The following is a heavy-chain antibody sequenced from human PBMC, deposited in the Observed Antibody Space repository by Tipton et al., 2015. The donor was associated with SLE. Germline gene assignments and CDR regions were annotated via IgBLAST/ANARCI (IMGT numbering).Heavy chain of an antibody. V-gene: IGHV3-53*05. Sequence: LSLTCTVSGGSISSSSYYWSWVRQAPGKGLEWVSVIYSGGSTYYADSVKGRFTISRDNSKNTLYLQMNSLRAEDTAVYYCARVRVGATDDAFDIWGQGTMVTVSS. D-gene: IGHD1-26*01. J-gene: IGHJ3*02. CDR2: IYSGGST. CDR3: ARVRVGATDDAFDI. CDR1: GGSISSSSYY.